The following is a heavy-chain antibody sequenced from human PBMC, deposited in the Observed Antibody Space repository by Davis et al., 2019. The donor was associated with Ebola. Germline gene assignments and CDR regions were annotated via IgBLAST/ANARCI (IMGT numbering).Heavy chain of an antibody. J-gene: IGHJ4*02. CDR3: ATRLWDGDS. D-gene: IGHD1-1*01. CDR2: ISFNGAGT. CDR1: GLTFSHYG. V-gene: IGHV3-23*01. Sequence: PGGSLRLSCVVSGLTFSHYGMAWVRQAPGKGLEWVSSISFNGAGTHYADSVKGRFTISRDDSKNTMYLQMSSLRAEDTAVYDCATRLWDGDSWGQGTLVTVSS.